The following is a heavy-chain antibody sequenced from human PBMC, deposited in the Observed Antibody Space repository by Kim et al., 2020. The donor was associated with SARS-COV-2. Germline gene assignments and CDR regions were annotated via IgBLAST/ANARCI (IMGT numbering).Heavy chain of an antibody. CDR1: GFPFSTYP. Sequence: GTSLRLSCAASGFPFSTYPMHWVRQPPGKGLEWVAGISNDGVGKYYADSAEGRVTISRDNLKNTLYLQMNNLRPEDTAIYYCAKEGGSSGRAGFFDFWG. D-gene: IGHD6-6*01. CDR3: AKEGGSSGRAGFFDF. CDR2: ISNDGVGK. V-gene: IGHV3-30*04. J-gene: IGHJ4*01.